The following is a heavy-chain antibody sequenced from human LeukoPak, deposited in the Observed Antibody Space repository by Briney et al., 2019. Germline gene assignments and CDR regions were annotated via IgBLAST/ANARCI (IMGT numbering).Heavy chain of an antibody. D-gene: IGHD6-13*01. J-gene: IGHJ6*02. CDR3: ARDGRSSSWIYYYYYGMDV. CDR1: GFTFSSYA. V-gene: IGHV3-30-3*01. CDR2: ISYDGSNK. Sequence: QPGGSLRLSCAASGFTFSSYAMHWVRQAPGKGLEWVAVISYDGSNKYYADSVKGRLTISRDNSKNTLYLQMNSLRAEDTAVYYCARDGRSSSWIYYYYYGMDVWGQGTTVTVSS.